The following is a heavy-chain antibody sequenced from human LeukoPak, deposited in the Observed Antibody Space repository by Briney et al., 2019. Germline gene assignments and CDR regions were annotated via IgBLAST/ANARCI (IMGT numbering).Heavy chain of an antibody. CDR3: AKSAPSSVAGNFDY. CDR1: GFTFDDYA. V-gene: IGHV3-9*01. J-gene: IGHJ4*02. Sequence: PGGSLRLSCAASGFTFDDYAIHWVRQAPGKGLEWVSGISWDSGSIGYADSVKGRFTISRDNAKNSLYLQMNSLRAEDTALYYCAKSAPSSVAGNFDYWGQGTLVTVSS. CDR2: ISWDSGSI. D-gene: IGHD6-19*01.